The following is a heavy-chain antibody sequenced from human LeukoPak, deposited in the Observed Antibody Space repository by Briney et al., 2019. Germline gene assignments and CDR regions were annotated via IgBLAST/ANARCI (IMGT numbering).Heavy chain of an antibody. V-gene: IGHV3-23*01. J-gene: IGHJ6*02. CDR1: GFTFSSYA. CDR3: AKDRYYDSSVTCMDV. D-gene: IGHD3-22*01. Sequence: PGGSLRLSCAASGFTFSSYAMSWVRQAPGKGLEWVSAISGSGGSTYYADSVKGRFTISRDNSKNTLYLQMNSLRAEDTAVYYCAKDRYYDSSVTCMDVWGQGTTVTVSS. CDR2: ISGSGGST.